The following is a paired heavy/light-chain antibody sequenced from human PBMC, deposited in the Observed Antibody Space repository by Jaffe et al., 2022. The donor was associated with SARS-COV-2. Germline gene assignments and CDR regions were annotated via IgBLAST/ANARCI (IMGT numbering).Light chain of an antibody. V-gene: IGKV3-11*01. CDR2: DAS. J-gene: IGKJ1*01. CDR1: QSVSSY. Sequence: EIVLTQSPATLSLSPGERATLSCRASQSVSSYLAWYQQKPGQAPRLLIYDASNRATGIPARFSGSGSGTDFTLTISSLEPEDFAVYYCQQRSNWPPWTFGQGTKVEIK. CDR3: QQRSNWPPWT.
Heavy chain of an antibody. D-gene: IGHD3-22*01. V-gene: IGHV4-59*01. CDR2: IYYSGST. CDR1: GGSISSYY. Sequence: QVQLQESGPGLVKPSETLSLTCTVSGGSISSYYWSWIRQPPGKGLEWIGYIYYSGSTNYNPSLKSRVTISVDTSKNQFSLKLSSVTAADTAVYYCARDKGPYSSGYPNWYFDLWGRGTLVTVSS. J-gene: IGHJ2*01. CDR3: ARDKGPYSSGYPNWYFDL.